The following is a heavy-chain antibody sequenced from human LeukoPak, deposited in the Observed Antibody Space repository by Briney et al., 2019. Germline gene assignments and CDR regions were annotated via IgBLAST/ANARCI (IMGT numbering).Heavy chain of an antibody. V-gene: IGHV3-23*01. Sequence: PGGSLRLSCAASGFTFSSYAMSWVRQTPGKGLEWVSAISGSGDTTYYADSVKGRLTISRDNSKNTLYLQMHSLRAEDTALYYCAKTFHEQWLVDYWGQGTLVTVSS. CDR2: ISGSGDTT. CDR1: GFTFSSYA. D-gene: IGHD6-19*01. CDR3: AKTFHEQWLVDY. J-gene: IGHJ4*02.